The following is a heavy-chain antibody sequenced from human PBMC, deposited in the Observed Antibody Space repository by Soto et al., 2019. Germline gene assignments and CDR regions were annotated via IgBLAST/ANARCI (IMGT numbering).Heavy chain of an antibody. D-gene: IGHD3-9*01. J-gene: IGHJ5*02. CDR2: ISGSVGST. CDR3: ATCLGRYFDWSRTGGFDP. V-gene: IGHV3-23*01. CDR1: GFTFSSYA. Sequence: GGSVRLSCAASGFTFSSYAMSWVRQAPGKGLEWVSAISGSVGSTYYADSVKGRFTISRDNSKNTLYLQMNSLRAEDTAVYYCATCLGRYFDWSRTGGFDPSGQVTRVTGSS.